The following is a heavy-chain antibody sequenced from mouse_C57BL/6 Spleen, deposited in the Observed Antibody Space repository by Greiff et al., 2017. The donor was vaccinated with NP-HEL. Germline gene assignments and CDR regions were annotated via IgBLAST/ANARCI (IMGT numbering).Heavy chain of an antibody. Sequence: QVQLKQPGAELVKPGASVKVSCKASGYTFTSYWMHWVKQRPGQGLEWIGRIHPSDSDTNYNQKFKGKATLTVDKSSSTAYMQLSSLTSEDSAVYYCAMGGYYYGSSPYYFDYWGQGTTLTVSS. CDR1: GYTFTSYW. V-gene: IGHV1-74*01. J-gene: IGHJ2*01. CDR3: AMGGYYYGSSPYYFDY. D-gene: IGHD1-1*01. CDR2: IHPSDSDT.